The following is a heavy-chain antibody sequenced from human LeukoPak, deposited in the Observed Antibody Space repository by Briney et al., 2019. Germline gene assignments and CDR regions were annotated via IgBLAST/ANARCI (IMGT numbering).Heavy chain of an antibody. Sequence: SETLSLTCTVSGGSISSYYWSWIRQPPGKGLEWIGYIYYSGSTNYNPSLKSRVTISVDTSKNQFSLKLSSVTAADTAVYYCARDKSVTMIVVVMADAFDIWGQGTMVTVSS. V-gene: IGHV4-59*12. CDR2: IYYSGST. CDR3: ARDKSVTMIVVVMADAFDI. D-gene: IGHD3-22*01. J-gene: IGHJ3*02. CDR1: GGSISSYY.